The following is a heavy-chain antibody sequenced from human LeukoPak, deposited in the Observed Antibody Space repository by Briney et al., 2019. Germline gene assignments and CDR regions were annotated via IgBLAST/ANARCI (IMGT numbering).Heavy chain of an antibody. D-gene: IGHD2-2*01. J-gene: IGHJ3*02. CDR2: MNPNSGNT. Sequence: ASVKVSCKASGYTFTSYDINWVRQATGQGLEWMGWMNPNSGNTGYAQKFQGRVTMTRDTSTSTVYMELSSLRSEDTAVYYCATSIVVVPAAKIAAFDIWGQGTMVTVSS. CDR3: ATSIVVVPAAKIAAFDI. V-gene: IGHV1-8*02. CDR1: GYTFTSYD.